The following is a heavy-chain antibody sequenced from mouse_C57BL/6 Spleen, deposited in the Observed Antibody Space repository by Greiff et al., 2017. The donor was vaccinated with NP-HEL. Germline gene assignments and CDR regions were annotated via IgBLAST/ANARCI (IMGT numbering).Heavy chain of an antibody. CDR2: INPNNGGT. Sequence: EVQLQQSGPELVKPGASVKISCKASGYTFTDSYMNWVKQSHGKSLEWIGDINPNNGGTSYNQKFKGKATLTVDKSSSTAYMELRSLTSEDSAVYYCARSGYDWFAYWGQGTLVTVSA. J-gene: IGHJ3*01. CDR1: GYTFTDSY. V-gene: IGHV1-26*01. CDR3: ARSGYDWFAY. D-gene: IGHD2-2*01.